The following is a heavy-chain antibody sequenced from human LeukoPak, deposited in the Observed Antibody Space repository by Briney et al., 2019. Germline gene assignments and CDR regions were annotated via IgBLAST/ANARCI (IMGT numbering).Heavy chain of an antibody. D-gene: IGHD2-2*01. V-gene: IGHV4-4*02. J-gene: IGHJ6*02. Sequence: SETLSLTCAVSGGSISSSNWWSWVRQPPGKGLEWIGEIYHSGSTNYNPSLKSRVTISVDTSKNHFSLKVSSVTAADTAVYYCARDRTAEATRYYYYYGMDVWGQGTTVTVSS. CDR2: IYHSGST. CDR3: ARDRTAEATRYYYYYGMDV. CDR1: GGSISSSNW.